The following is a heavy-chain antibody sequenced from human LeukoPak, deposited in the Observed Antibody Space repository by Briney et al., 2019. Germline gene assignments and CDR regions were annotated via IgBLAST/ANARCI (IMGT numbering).Heavy chain of an antibody. CDR3: ARDPLGYCSSTSCPGGY. D-gene: IGHD2-2*01. J-gene: IGHJ4*02. CDR2: ISSSSSYI. CDR1: GFTFSDYY. Sequence: PGGSLRLSCAASGFTFSDYYMSWIRQAPGKGLEWVSSISSSSSYIYYADSVKGRFTISRDNAKNSLYLQMNSLRAEDAAVYYCARDPLGYCSSTSCPGGYWGQGTLVTVSS. V-gene: IGHV3-11*06.